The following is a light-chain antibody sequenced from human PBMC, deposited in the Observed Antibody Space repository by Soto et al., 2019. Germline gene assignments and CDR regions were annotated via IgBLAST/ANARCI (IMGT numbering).Light chain of an antibody. J-gene: IGLJ1*01. CDR1: YSNIETNY. Sequence: QSVLTQPPSISATPGQKVTISCSGSYSNIETNYVSWYQQLPGTAPKLLIYDNTERPSGIPDRFSGSKSGSSATLGITGLQNGDEADYYCGTWDSSLSVGVFGKGNKVTVL. CDR2: DNT. V-gene: IGLV1-51*01. CDR3: GTWDSSLSVGV.